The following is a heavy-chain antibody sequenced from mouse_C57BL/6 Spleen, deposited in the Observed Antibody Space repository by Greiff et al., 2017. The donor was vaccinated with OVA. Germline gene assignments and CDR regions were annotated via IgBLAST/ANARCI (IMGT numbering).Heavy chain of an antibody. CDR2: GQGLEWIG. V-gene: IGHV1-87*01. J-gene: IGHJ3*01. CDR1: YTFSRRVH. CDR3: SEDSAVYCCAWSYDYEEY. D-gene: IGHD2-4*01. Sequence: QVQLQQSGPELARPWASVKISCQAFYTFSRRVHFAIRDTNYWMQRVKQRPGQGLEWIGAIYPGNGDTHYNQKITGNSTITADKSSSTVLMHLSSLTSEDSAVYCCAWSYDYEEYWGQGTLVTVSA.